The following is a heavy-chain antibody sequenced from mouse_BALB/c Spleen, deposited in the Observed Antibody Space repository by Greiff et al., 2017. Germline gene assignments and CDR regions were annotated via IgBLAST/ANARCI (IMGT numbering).Heavy chain of an antibody. CDR2: INSDGGST. CDR3: ARDRGNYRAMDY. Sequence: EVKLMESGGGLVQPGESLKLSCESTEYEFPSHDMSWVRKTPEKRLELVAAINSDGGSTYYPDTMERRFIISRDNTKKTLYLQMSSLRSEDTAMYYCARDRGNYRAMDYWGQGTSVTVSS. V-gene: IGHV5-2*03. D-gene: IGHD2-1*01. J-gene: IGHJ4*01. CDR1: EYEFPSHD.